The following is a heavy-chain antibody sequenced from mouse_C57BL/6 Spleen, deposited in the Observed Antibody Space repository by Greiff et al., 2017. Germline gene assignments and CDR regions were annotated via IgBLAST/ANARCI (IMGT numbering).Heavy chain of an antibody. CDR1: GYTFTDYN. D-gene: IGHD1-2*01. V-gene: IGHV1-22*01. CDR3: ARKRPLLRHFDV. Sequence: EVMLVESGPELVKPGASVKMSCKASGYTFTDYNMHWVKQSHGKSLEWIGYINPNNGGTSYNQKFKGKATLTVNKSSSTAYMELRSLTSEDSAVYYCARKRPLLRHFDVWGTGTTVTVSS. CDR2: INPNNGGT. J-gene: IGHJ1*03.